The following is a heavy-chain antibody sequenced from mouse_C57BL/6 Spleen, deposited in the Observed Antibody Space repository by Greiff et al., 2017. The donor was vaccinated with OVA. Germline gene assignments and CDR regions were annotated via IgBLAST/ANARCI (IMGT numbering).Heavy chain of an antibody. V-gene: IGHV1-64*01. D-gene: IGHD1-1*01. CDR1: GYTFTSYW. CDR2: IHPNSGST. J-gene: IGHJ2*01. CDR3: ARLRGRGYFDY. Sequence: QVQLQQPGAELVKPGASVKLSCKASGYTFTSYWMHWVKQRTGQGLEWIGMIHPNSGSTNYNEKFTSKATLTVDKSSSTAYMQRSSLTSEDSAVYYCARLRGRGYFDYWGQGPTLTVSS.